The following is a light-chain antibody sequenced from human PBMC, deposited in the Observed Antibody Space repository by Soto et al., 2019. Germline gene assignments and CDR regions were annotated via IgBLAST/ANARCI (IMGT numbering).Light chain of an antibody. CDR2: DTS. CDR3: HHRDKWPLT. J-gene: IGKJ4*01. Sequence: EIVLTQSPATLSLSPGERATLSCRASQSVSSFLAGYQQNPGQPPRLLIYDTSNKATGIPARFSGSGSGTDFTLTISSLEPEDFGVYYCHHRDKWPLTFGGGTQVESK. V-gene: IGKV3-11*01. CDR1: QSVSSF.